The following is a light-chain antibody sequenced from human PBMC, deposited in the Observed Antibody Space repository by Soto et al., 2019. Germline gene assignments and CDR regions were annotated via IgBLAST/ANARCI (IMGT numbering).Light chain of an antibody. CDR1: SSDVGGYNY. J-gene: IGLJ2*01. Sequence: QSALTQPPSASGSPGQSVTISCTGTSSDVGGYNYVSWYQQHPGTAPKLMIYEVSKRPSGVPDRFSGSKSGNTASLTVSGLQADEEADYYCSSYAGSNNLVVFGGGTKLTVL. V-gene: IGLV2-8*01. CDR3: SSYAGSNNLVV. CDR2: EVS.